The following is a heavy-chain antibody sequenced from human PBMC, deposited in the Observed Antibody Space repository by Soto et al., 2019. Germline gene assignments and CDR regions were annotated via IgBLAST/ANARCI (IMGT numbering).Heavy chain of an antibody. J-gene: IGHJ6*02. CDR1: QFTFSNYA. V-gene: IGHV3-33*01. CDR2: IWYDGSNK. Sequence: GGSLRLSCAASQFTFSNYAMHWVRQAPGKGLEWVALIWYDGSNKYYADSVKGRFTISRDNSKNTLYLQMNSLRVEDTAVYYCPRNKVRGVSPPYMDVWGQGTTVTVSS. CDR3: PRNKVRGVSPPYMDV. D-gene: IGHD3-10*01.